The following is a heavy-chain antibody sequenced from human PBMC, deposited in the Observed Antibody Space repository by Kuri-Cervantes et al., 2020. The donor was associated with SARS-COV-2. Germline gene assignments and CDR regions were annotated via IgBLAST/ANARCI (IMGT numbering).Heavy chain of an antibody. V-gene: IGHV4-59*11. Sequence: GSLRLSCTVSGGSISSHYWSWIRRPPGKGLEWIGYIYYSGSTNYNPSLKSRVTISVDTSKNQFSLKLSSVTAADTAVYYCARSQRWSEAFDIWGQGTMVTVSS. CDR3: ARSQRWSEAFDI. CDR1: GGSISSHY. J-gene: IGHJ3*02. CDR2: IYYSGST. D-gene: IGHD2-15*01.